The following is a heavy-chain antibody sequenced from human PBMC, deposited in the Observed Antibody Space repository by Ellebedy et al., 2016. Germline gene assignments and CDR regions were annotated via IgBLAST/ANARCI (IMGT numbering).Heavy chain of an antibody. Sequence: ASVKVSCKSSGYTFTSYNINWVRQATGQGLEWMGWMNPNSGNIAYAQKFQGRVTMTRDTSISTAYMELSSLRSEDTAVYYCAREFNYPYYYGMDVWGQGTTVTVSS. CDR3: AREFNYPYYYGMDV. J-gene: IGHJ6*02. CDR2: MNPNSGNI. V-gene: IGHV1-8*01. D-gene: IGHD1-1*01. CDR1: GYTFTSYN.